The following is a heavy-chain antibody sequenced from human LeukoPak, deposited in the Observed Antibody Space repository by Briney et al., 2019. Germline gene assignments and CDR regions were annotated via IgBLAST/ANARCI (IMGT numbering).Heavy chain of an antibody. V-gene: IGHV4-31*03. J-gene: IGHJ4*02. D-gene: IGHD2-15*01. CDR2: IYDSGNT. CDR3: ARDGRFGYCSGGRCYLDY. CDR1: GGSVSSNDYY. Sequence: SETLSLTCTVSGGSVSSNDYYWSWIRQHPGKGLEWIGYIYDSGNTYYNSSLKSRATISTDKSKNQFSLKLSSVTVADTAVYYCARDGRFGYCSGGRCYLDYWGQGTLVTVSS.